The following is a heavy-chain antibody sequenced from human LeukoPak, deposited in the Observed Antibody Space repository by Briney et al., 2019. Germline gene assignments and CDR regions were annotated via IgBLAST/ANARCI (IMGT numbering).Heavy chain of an antibody. CDR2: IYYSGST. V-gene: IGHV4-59*08. CDR1: GGSISNYY. D-gene: IGHD3-10*01. Sequence: PSETLSLTCTVSGGSISNYYWNWIRQPPGKGPEWIGNIYYSGSTNYNPSLKSRVTISVDTSKNQFSLKLTSVTAADTAVYYCARHGVRGAPYNWFDPWGQGTLVTVSS. CDR3: ARHGVRGAPYNWFDP. J-gene: IGHJ5*02.